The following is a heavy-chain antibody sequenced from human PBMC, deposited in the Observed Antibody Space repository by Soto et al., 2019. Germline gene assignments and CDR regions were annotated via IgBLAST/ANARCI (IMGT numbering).Heavy chain of an antibody. V-gene: IGHV1-8*01. D-gene: IGHD1-26*01. CDR1: GYSFTSLD. J-gene: IGHJ4*02. CDR3: ARGVTAGVDY. CDR2: MQPSSGRT. Sequence: GAAVKVSCKASGYSFTSLDINWVRQTTGQGLEWMGWMQPSSGRTGYAQKFQGRVTMTRDTSINTAYMELSSLTSDDTAFYYCARGVTAGVDYWGQGTLVTVSS.